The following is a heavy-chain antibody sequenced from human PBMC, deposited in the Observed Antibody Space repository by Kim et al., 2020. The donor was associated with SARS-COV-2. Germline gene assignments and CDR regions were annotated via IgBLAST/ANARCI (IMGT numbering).Heavy chain of an antibody. CDR3: TTHRVVAGLFDY. V-gene: IGHV3-15*01. CDR2: INSKIDGETR. J-gene: IGHJ4*02. D-gene: IGHD6-19*01. CDR1: GFTFTKVR. Sequence: GGSLRLSCAVSGFTFTKVRMSWVRQAPGKGLEWVGRINSKIDGETRDYAASVKGRVSILRDEAKNTLNLQMTSLKIEDTAVYYCTTHRVVAGLFDYWGQGTLITVSS.